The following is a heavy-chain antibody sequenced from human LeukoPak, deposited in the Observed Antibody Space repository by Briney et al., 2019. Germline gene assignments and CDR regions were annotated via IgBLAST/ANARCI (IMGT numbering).Heavy chain of an antibody. Sequence: PSETVSLTCAVYGGSFSGYYWSWIRQPPGKGLEWIGEINHSGSTNYNPSLKSRVTISVDTSKNQFSLKLSSVTAADTAVYYCARLRFGSGSYRAYYYYYMNVWGKGTTVTISS. CDR2: INHSGST. J-gene: IGHJ6*03. V-gene: IGHV4-34*01. CDR1: GGSFSGYY. D-gene: IGHD3-10*01. CDR3: ARLRFGSGSYRAYYYYYMNV.